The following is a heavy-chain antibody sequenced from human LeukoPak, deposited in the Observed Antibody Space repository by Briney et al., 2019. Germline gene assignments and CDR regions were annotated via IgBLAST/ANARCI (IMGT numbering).Heavy chain of an antibody. CDR1: GFTVSNNY. Sequence: GGSLRLSCAASGFTVSNNYMSWVRQAPGQGLEWVSVIYSGGSTYYTDSVKGRFTISRDNSKNTLYLQMISLRPEDTAVYYCARRPDPTYFDYWGQGTLVTVSS. J-gene: IGHJ4*02. CDR2: IYSGGST. CDR3: ARRPDPTYFDY. V-gene: IGHV3-53*01.